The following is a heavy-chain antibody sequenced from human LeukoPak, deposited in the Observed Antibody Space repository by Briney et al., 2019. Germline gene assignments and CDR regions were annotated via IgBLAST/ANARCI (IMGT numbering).Heavy chain of an antibody. CDR3: AGEEVGLGDDFDY. J-gene: IGHJ4*02. D-gene: IGHD4-17*01. Sequence: GGSLRLSCAASGFTFSSYEMNWVRQAPGKGLEWVSYISSRGGTIYYADSVKGRFTISRDNAKNSLYLQMNSLRAEDTAVYYCAGEEVGLGDDFDYWGQGTLVTVSS. V-gene: IGHV3-48*03. CDR2: ISSRGGTI. CDR1: GFTFSSYE.